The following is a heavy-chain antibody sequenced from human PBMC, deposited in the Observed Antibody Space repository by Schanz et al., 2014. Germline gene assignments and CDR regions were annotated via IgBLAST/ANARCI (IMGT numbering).Heavy chain of an antibody. V-gene: IGHV1-18*01. J-gene: IGHJ5*02. D-gene: IGHD2-2*01. CDR2: ISAYNGHT. CDR1: GYTFTSYG. Sequence: QVQLVQSGAEVKKPGASVKVSCKASGYTFTSYGISWVRQAPGQGLEWMGWISAYNGHTNYAQKFQGRVTMTTDTSTSTAYMELRSLRSDDTAVYYCARDRRRYCSTASCLHDNWFDPWGQGTLVIVSS. CDR3: ARDRRRYCSTASCLHDNWFDP.